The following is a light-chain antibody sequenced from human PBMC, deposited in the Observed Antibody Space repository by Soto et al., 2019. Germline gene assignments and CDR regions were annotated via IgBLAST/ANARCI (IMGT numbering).Light chain of an antibody. CDR1: SGDVGAYNY. Sequence: QSVLTQPASVSGSPGQSITISCTGTSGDVGAYNYVSWYQHHPGTAPKLMIYEVTNRPSGVSARFSGSKSGNTASLTISGLQAEEEADYYCYSFTTSNTWVFGGGTKLTVL. CDR3: YSFTTSNTWV. V-gene: IGLV2-14*01. J-gene: IGLJ3*02. CDR2: EVT.